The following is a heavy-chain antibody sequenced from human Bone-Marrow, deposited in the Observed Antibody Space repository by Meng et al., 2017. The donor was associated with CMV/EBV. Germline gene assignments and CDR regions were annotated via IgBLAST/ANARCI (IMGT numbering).Heavy chain of an antibody. CDR1: GYTFTSYY. V-gene: IGHV1-46*01. Sequence: ASVKVSCKASGYTFTSYYMHWVRQAPGQGLEWMGIINPSGGSTSYEQKFQGRVTMTRDTSTSTVYMELSSLRTEDTAVYYFARAYYGSGSYPDYDIWGQGTMVTVSS. D-gene: IGHD3-10*01. CDR3: ARAYYGSGSYPDYDI. CDR2: INPSGGST. J-gene: IGHJ3*02.